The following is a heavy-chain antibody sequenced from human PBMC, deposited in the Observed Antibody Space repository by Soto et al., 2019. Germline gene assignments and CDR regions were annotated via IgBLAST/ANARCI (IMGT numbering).Heavy chain of an antibody. J-gene: IGHJ4*02. Sequence: GGSLRLSCAASGFTFSSYAMSWVRQAPGKGLEWVSAISGSGGSTYYADSVKGRFTISRDNSKNTLYLQMDSLRAEDTAVYYCAKDMVFVVVPAAMVFDYWGQGTLVTVSS. D-gene: IGHD2-2*01. CDR3: AKDMVFVVVPAAMVFDY. CDR1: GFTFSSYA. CDR2: ISGSGGST. V-gene: IGHV3-23*01.